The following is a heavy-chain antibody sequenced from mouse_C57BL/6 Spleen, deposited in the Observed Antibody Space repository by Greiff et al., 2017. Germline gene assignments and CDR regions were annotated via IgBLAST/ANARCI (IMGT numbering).Heavy chain of an antibody. Sequence: QVQLQQSGAELVMPGASVKLSCKASGYTFTSYWMHWVKQRPGQGLEWIGEIDPSDSYPNYNQTFKGKSTLTVDKSSSTAYMQLSSLTSEDSAVYYCARSITYWYFDVWGTGTTVTVSS. CDR3: ARSITYWYFDV. J-gene: IGHJ1*03. CDR2: IDPSDSYP. CDR1: GYTFTSYW. D-gene: IGHD1-1*01. V-gene: IGHV1-69*01.